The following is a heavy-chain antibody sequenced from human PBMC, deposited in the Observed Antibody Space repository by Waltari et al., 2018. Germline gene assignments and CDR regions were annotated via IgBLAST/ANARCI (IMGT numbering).Heavy chain of an antibody. CDR3: ARDGPYYYYGPDV. J-gene: IGHJ6*02. Sequence: EELLVESGGSFVRRGGSLRVSCSDSGFSFTLFNINWVRQAPGKGLEWVAHVDWDGSTTTHAESVKGRFIISRDNSKSSVYLHMTNLRPEDTASYYCARDGPYYYYGPDVWGQGTTVTVSS. CDR1: GFSFTLFN. V-gene: IGHV3-20*04. CDR2: VDWDGSTT.